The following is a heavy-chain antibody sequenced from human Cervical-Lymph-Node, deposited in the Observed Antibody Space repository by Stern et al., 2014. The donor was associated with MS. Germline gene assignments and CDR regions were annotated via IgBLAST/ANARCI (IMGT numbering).Heavy chain of an antibody. CDR2: ISGSGGST. CDR3: AKRPSGSYSGDYFDY. J-gene: IGHJ4*02. D-gene: IGHD1-26*01. CDR1: GFTFNSYA. V-gene: IGHV3-23*04. Sequence: EVQLEESGGDLVQAGGSLRLSCAASGFTFNSYAMSWVRQAPGKGLEWVSAISGSGGSTYYADSVKGRFTISRDNSKNTLYLQMNSLRAEDTAVYYCAKRPSGSYSGDYFDYWGQGTLVTVSS.